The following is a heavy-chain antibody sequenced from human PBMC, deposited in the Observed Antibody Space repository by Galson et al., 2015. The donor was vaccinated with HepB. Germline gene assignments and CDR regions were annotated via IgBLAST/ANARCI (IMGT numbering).Heavy chain of an antibody. V-gene: IGHV4-34*01. D-gene: IGHD3-10*01. CDR1: GGSFSGSF. Sequence: ETLSLTCAVYGGSFSGSFWSWIRQPPGKGLEWIGEITYSESTNYNPSLKSRVTISVDTSKNQFSLKMNSVTAADTAVYYCARGRGTVLRDGNYYYGMDVWGQGTTVTVSS. CDR3: ARGRGTVLRDGNYYYGMDV. CDR2: ITYSEST. J-gene: IGHJ6*02.